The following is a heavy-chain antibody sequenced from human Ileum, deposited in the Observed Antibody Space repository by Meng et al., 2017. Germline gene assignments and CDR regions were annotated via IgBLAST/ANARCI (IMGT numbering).Heavy chain of an antibody. CDR1: GGSFSSDNYN. D-gene: IGHD3-10*01. CDR2: TYYNGSP. CDR3: ARERRHYYGSGSFDY. J-gene: IGHJ4*02. Sequence: QVQLHESGPGLVKPSQTLSLTCSASGGSFSSDNYNWTWIRQTPGKGLEWIGITYYNGSPFYNPSLRSRVTISVDTSKDQFSLKLTSVTAADTAVYYCARERRHYYGSGSFDYWGQGILVTVSS. V-gene: IGHV4-30-4*01.